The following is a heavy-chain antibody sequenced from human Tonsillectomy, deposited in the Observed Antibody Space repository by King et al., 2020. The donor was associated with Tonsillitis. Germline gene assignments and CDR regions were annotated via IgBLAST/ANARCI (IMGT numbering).Heavy chain of an antibody. J-gene: IGHJ4*02. V-gene: IGHV3-30*04. CDR2: ISYDGNNT. D-gene: IGHD3-3*01. CDR1: GFTFSSYA. CDR3: ARDYVPNYDFLSCFDF. Sequence: VQLVESGGGVVKPGRSLRISCAASGFTFSSYAIHWVRQAPGKGLEWVAVISYDGNNTYYADTVKGRFTISRDNSKNTVSVQMSSLRAEDTAVYYCARDYVPNYDFLSCFDFWGQGTLVTVSS.